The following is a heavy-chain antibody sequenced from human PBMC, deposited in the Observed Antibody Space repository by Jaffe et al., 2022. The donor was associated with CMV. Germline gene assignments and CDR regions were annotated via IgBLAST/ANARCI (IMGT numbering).Heavy chain of an antibody. Sequence: QVQLQESGPGLVKPSETLSLTCTVSGGSISSYYWSWIRQPPGKGLEWIGYIYYSGSTNYNPSLKSRVTISVDTSKNQFSLKLSSVTAADTAVYYCARGGGVAARPRYPDNWFDPWGQGTLVTVSS. CDR3: ARGGGVAARPRYPDNWFDP. CDR2: IYYSGST. J-gene: IGHJ5*02. D-gene: IGHD6-6*01. V-gene: IGHV4-59*01. CDR1: GGSISSYY.